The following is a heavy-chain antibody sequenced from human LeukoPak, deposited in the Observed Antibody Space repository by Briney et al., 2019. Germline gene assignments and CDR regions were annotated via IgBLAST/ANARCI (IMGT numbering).Heavy chain of an antibody. J-gene: IGHJ2*01. CDR1: GGSFSGYY. CDR3: ARLENYDSSGYPWDFDL. V-gene: IGHV4-34*01. CDR2: INHSGST. D-gene: IGHD3-22*01. Sequence: PSETLSLTCAVYGGSFSGYYWSWIRQPPGKGLEWIGEINHSGSTNYNPSLKSRVTISVDTSKNQFSLKLSSVTAADTAVYYCARLENYDSSGYPWDFDLWGRGTLVTVSS.